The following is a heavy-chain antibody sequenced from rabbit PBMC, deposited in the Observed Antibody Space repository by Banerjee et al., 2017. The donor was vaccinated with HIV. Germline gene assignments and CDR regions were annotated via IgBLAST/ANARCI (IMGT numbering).Heavy chain of an antibody. CDR3: ARGLVAGVLDL. CDR1: GFSFSSGYD. V-gene: IGHV1S40*01. CDR2: IYAGNSGTT. J-gene: IGHJ3*01. D-gene: IGHD3-3*01. Sequence: QSLEESGGDLVKPGASLTLTCTASGFSFSSGYDMCWVRQAPGKGLEWIACIYAGNSGTTYYASWAKGRFTISKTSSTTVTLQMTSLTAADTATYFCARGLVAGVLDLWGQGTLVTVS.